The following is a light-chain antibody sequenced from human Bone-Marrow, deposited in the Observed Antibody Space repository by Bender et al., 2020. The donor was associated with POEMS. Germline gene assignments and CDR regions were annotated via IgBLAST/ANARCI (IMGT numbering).Light chain of an antibody. Sequence: QSVLTQPPSASGTPGQRVTISCSGSSSNIGAGYDVHWYQQLPGTAPKLLIYANSNRPSGVPDRFSGSKSGNTASLTISGLQAEDEADYYCHSYATSSTRLFGGGTKLTVL. CDR3: HSYATSSTRL. V-gene: IGLV1-40*01. J-gene: IGLJ2*01. CDR1: SSNIGAGYD. CDR2: ANS.